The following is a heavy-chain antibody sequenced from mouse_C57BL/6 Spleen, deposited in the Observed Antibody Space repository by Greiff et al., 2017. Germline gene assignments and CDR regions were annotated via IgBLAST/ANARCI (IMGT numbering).Heavy chain of an antibody. Sequence: EVKLVESEGGLVQPGSSMKLSCTASGFTFSDYYMAWVRQVPEKGLEWVANINYDGSSTYYLDSLKSRFIISRDNAKNILYLQMSSLKSEDTATYYCARGHYGNYADYWGQGTTLTVSS. D-gene: IGHD2-1*01. J-gene: IGHJ2*01. V-gene: IGHV5-16*01. CDR2: INYDGSST. CDR1: GFTFSDYY. CDR3: ARGHYGNYADY.